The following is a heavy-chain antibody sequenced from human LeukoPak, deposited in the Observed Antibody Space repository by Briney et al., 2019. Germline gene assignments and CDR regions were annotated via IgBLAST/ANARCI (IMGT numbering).Heavy chain of an antibody. D-gene: IGHD4-17*01. J-gene: IGHJ3*02. CDR1: VFTFTGYT. CDR2: ISVSVGST. Sequence: GCLRLSCVASVFTFTGYTIGWVCGTPRGRDGWDSAISVSVGSTYYADSVKGRFTSSRDNSKNTLYLQMDSLKPAATAVYSCARTRDYGAHDAFDIWGQGTLVTVSS. V-gene: IGHV3-23*01. CDR3: ARTRDYGAHDAFDI.